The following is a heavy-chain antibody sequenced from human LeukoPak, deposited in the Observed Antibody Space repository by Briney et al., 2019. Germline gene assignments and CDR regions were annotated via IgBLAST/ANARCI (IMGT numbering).Heavy chain of an antibody. CDR1: GGSISSYY. J-gene: IGHJ5*02. Sequence: SETLSLTCTVSGGSISSYYWSWIRQPPGKGLEWIGYIYYSGSTNYNPSLKSRVTISVDTSKNQFSLKLSSVTAADTAVYYCARGPDSSGWYPEHNWFDPWGQGTLVTVSS. D-gene: IGHD6-19*01. CDR2: IYYSGST. V-gene: IGHV4-59*01. CDR3: ARGPDSSGWYPEHNWFDP.